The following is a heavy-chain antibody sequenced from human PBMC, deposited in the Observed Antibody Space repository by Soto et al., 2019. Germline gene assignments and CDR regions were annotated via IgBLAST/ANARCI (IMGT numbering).Heavy chain of an antibody. Sequence: SETLSLTCNVSGGSISSSRSYWAWFRQPPGKGLEWIGYIYYSGSTNYNPSLKSRVTISVDTSKNQFSLKLSSVTAADTAVYYCARHQYDFWSGYYFYFDYWGQGTLVTVSS. CDR2: IYYSGST. J-gene: IGHJ4*02. D-gene: IGHD3-3*01. V-gene: IGHV4-61*05. CDR3: ARHQYDFWSGYYFYFDY. CDR1: GGSISSSRSY.